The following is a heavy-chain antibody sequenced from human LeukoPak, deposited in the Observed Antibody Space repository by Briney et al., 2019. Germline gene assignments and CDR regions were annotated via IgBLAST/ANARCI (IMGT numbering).Heavy chain of an antibody. CDR1: GFTFTNYG. J-gene: IGHJ5*02. CDR3: AKGFDYKDRSGYPS. V-gene: IGHV3-30*02. D-gene: IGHD3-22*01. Sequence: GGSLRLSCAASGFTFTNYGMHWVRQAPGKGLEWVAYIGYDGSNKYYADSVKGRFTVSRDNSKSTLYVQMNSLRTEDTAVYYCAKGFDYKDRSGYPSWGQGTLVTISS. CDR2: IGYDGSNK.